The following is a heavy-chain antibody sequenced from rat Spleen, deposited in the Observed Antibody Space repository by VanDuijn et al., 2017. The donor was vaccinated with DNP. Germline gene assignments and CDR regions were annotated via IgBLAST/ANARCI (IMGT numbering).Heavy chain of an antibody. CDR2: ISYGGST. D-gene: IGHD1-1*01. V-gene: IGHV3-1*01. Sequence: EVQLQESGPGLVTPSQSLSLTCSVTGYSITSGFRWTWIRKFPGNRLEWIGHISYGGSTRYNPSLKSRISITRDTSKNQFFLQLNSLTTEDTATYYCARLRLEWEVRAMDAWGQGTSVTVSS. CDR1: GYSITSGF. CDR3: ARLRLEWEVRAMDA. J-gene: IGHJ4*01.